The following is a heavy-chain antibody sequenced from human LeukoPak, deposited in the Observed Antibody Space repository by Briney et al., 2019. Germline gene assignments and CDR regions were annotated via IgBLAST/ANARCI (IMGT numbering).Heavy chain of an antibody. CDR2: ISNSGYHT. Sequence: GGSLRLSCGASGFIFSGYGMGWVRQAPGKGLEWVSNISNSGYHTYYPDSVRGRFTISRDNSANTLYLQMNSLRAEDTALYYCAKHRGSSFIYSVDSWGQGTLVTVSS. CDR1: GFIFSGYG. D-gene: IGHD6-6*01. V-gene: IGHV3-23*01. J-gene: IGHJ4*02. CDR3: AKHRGSSFIYSVDS.